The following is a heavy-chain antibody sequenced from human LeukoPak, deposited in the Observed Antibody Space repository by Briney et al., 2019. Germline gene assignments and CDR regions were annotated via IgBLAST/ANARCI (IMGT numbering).Heavy chain of an antibody. CDR2: ITTDTIST. CDR1: GFTFSSFW. D-gene: IGHD3-16*01. Sequence: GGSLRLSCAASGFTFSSFWMHWVRQAPGKGLVWFSRITTDTISTNYADSVKGRFTISRDNAKNTLYLQMNSLRAEDTAVYYCARDFPSGGPDYWGQGTLVTVSS. V-gene: IGHV3-74*01. CDR3: ARDFPSGGPDY. J-gene: IGHJ4*02.